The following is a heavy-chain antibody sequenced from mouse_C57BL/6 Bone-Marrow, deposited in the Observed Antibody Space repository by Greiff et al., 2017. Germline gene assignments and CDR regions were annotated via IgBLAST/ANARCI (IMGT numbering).Heavy chain of an antibody. J-gene: IGHJ3*01. CDR1: GYTFTDYY. Sequence: EVQLQQSGPELVKPGASVKISCKASGYTFTDYYMNWVKQSHGKSLEWIGDINPNNGGTSYNQKFKGKATLTVDKSSSTAYMELRSLTSEDSAVDYCARDYYGNYGGFAYWGQGTLVTVSA. CDR3: ARDYYGNYGGFAY. D-gene: IGHD2-1*01. V-gene: IGHV1-26*01. CDR2: INPNNGGT.